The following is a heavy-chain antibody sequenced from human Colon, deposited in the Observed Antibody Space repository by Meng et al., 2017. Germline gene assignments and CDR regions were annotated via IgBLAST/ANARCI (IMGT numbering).Heavy chain of an antibody. V-gene: IGHV4-61*01. CDR1: GGSVISNSYY. CDR3: ARDSGYDKNWFDP. D-gene: IGHD5-12*01. J-gene: IGHJ5*02. Sequence: QLQGPGPGLVRPSETLSLTCTVSGGSVISNSYYWSWIRQPPGKGLEWIGFIYYSGSTNYNPSLKSRVTISVDTSKNQFSLKVSSVTAADTAVYYCARDSGYDKNWFDPWGQGTLVTASS. CDR2: IYYSGST.